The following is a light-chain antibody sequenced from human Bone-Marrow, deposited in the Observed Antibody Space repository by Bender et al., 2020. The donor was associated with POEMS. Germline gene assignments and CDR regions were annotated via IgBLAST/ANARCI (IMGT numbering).Light chain of an antibody. CDR2: DVD. CDR1: GSDVGGYNL. Sequence: SALTQPASVSGSPGQSITISCTGTGSDVGGYNLISWYQQYLGKAPKIIMYDVDKRPSGIPDRFSGSKSGTSATLGITGLQTGDEADYYCGTWDSSLSAGVFGGGTKLTVL. V-gene: IGLV1-51*01. J-gene: IGLJ3*02. CDR3: GTWDSSLSAGV.